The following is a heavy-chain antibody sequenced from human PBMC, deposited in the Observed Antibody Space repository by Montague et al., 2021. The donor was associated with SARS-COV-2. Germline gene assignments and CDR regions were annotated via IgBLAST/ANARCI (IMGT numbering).Heavy chain of an antibody. Sequence: SETLSLTCTVSSVSINNYYRGWIRQAPGKRLEWIGHIYNSGSTDYNPSLRSRVTISMDTSRNQFSLKLKSVTTADTAIYYCATDAESDRPGDFDYWGQGILVTVSS. CDR3: ATDAESDRPGDFDY. CDR1: SVSINNYY. D-gene: IGHD1-14*01. CDR2: IYNSGST. J-gene: IGHJ4*02. V-gene: IGHV4-59*01.